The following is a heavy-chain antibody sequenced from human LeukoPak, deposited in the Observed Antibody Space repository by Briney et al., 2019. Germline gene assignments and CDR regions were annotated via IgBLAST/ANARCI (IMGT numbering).Heavy chain of an antibody. CDR2: ISSSGSTI. CDR1: GFDFSAYS. V-gene: IGHV3-48*04. CDR3: ARVTPDAFDI. Sequence: GGSLRLSCTASGFDFSAYSMNWVRQAPGKGLEWVSYISSSGSTIYYADSVKGRFTISRDNAKNSLYLQMNSLRAEDTAVYYCARVTPDAFDIWGQGTMVTVSS. J-gene: IGHJ3*02.